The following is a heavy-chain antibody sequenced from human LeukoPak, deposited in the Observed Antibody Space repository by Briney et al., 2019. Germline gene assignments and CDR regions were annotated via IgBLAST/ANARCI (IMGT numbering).Heavy chain of an antibody. CDR3: ARQHISYSSGLYYFDY. CDR1: GGSISSYY. V-gene: IGHV4-59*08. J-gene: IGHJ4*02. CDR2: ISDIGSI. D-gene: IGHD6-19*01. Sequence: PSETLSLTCTVSGGSISSYYWSWIRQPPGKGLEWIAYISDIGSINYNPSLKSRVTISLDTSKNQFSLKLSSVTAADTAVYYCARQHISYSSGLYYFDYWGQGTLVTVSS.